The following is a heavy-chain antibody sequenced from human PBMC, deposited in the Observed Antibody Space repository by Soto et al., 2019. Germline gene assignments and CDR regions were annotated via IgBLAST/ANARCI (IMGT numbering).Heavy chain of an antibody. Sequence: SETLSLTCAVSGGSISSSNWWSWVRQPPGKGLEWIGEIYHSGSTNYNPSLKSRVTISVDKSKNQFSLKLSSVTAADTAVYYCGSWYYHDNPGAFVIWGQGTMVTVSS. CDR1: GGSISSSNW. J-gene: IGHJ3*02. CDR3: GSWYYHDNPGAFVI. D-gene: IGHD3-22*01. V-gene: IGHV4-4*02. CDR2: IYHSGST.